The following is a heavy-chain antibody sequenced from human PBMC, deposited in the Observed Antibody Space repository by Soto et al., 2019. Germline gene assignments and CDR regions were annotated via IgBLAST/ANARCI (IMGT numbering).Heavy chain of an antibody. CDR2: VYHSGST. J-gene: IGHJ4*02. CDR3: ARTSTSGTRFDD. CDR1: GGSISTSNW. Sequence: QVQLQESGPGLVKPSGTLSLTSAVSGGSISTSNWCSWVRQPPGKGLEWIGQVYHSGSTNYNPSFMSRVAISVDTSKKQFALKLNSVTAAGTALYYCARTSTSGTRFDDWGQGRLVTVSS. D-gene: IGHD1-1*01. V-gene: IGHV4-4*02.